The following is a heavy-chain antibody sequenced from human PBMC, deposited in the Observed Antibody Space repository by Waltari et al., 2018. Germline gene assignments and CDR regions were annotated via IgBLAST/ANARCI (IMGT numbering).Heavy chain of an antibody. CDR2: SNIEWTTT. Sequence: EVQLVESGGGLVQPGGSLRLSCVGSGFTFSGHWMHWVRQAPGKGLVWVSHSNIEWTTTTYADSVKGRFTISRDNAKNTLYLQMNSLRVDDTAVYYCTRDVPHSNFDPWGQGTLVTVSS. CDR1: GFTFSGHW. V-gene: IGHV3-74*01. D-gene: IGHD6-13*01. J-gene: IGHJ5*02. CDR3: TRDVPHSNFDP.